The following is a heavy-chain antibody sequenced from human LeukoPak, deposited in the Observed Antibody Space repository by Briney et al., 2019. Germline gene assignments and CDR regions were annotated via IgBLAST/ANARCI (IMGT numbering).Heavy chain of an antibody. CDR1: GYTFTSYG. D-gene: IGHD6-19*01. CDR2: ISAYNGNT. CDR3: ARRYSSGWFGGAFDI. J-gene: IGHJ3*02. Sequence: ASVKVSCKASGYTFTSYGISWVRQAHGQGLEWMGWISAYNGNTNYAQKLQGRVTMTTDTSTSTAYMELRSLRSDDTAVYYCARRYSSGWFGGAFDIWGQGTMVTVSS. V-gene: IGHV1-18*01.